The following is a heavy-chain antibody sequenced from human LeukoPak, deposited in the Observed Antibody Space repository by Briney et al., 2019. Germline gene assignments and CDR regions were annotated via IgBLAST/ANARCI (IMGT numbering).Heavy chain of an antibody. CDR1: GGSFSGYY. D-gene: IGHD5-18*01. Sequence: PSETLSLTCAVYGGSFSGYYWSWIRQPPGKGLEWIGEINHSGSTNYNPSLKSRVTISVDTSKNQFSLKLSSVTAADTAVYYCAKDSSYGYQTGYFDYWGQGTLVTVSS. CDR3: AKDSSYGYQTGYFDY. J-gene: IGHJ4*02. V-gene: IGHV4-34*01. CDR2: INHSGST.